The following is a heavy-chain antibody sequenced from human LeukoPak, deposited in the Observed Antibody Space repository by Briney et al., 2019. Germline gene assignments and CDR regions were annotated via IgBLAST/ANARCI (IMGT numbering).Heavy chain of an antibody. CDR1: GFTFSSYG. D-gene: IGHD6-19*01. Sequence: HSGGSLRLSCAASGFTFSSYGMHWVRQAPGKGLEWVANIKQDGSEKNYVDSVKGRFTISRDNAKNSLYLQMNSLRAEDTAVYYCARVVGGLTSGWSDYWAQGTLVTVSS. V-gene: IGHV3-7*05. CDR3: ARVVGGLTSGWSDY. J-gene: IGHJ4*02. CDR2: IKQDGSEK.